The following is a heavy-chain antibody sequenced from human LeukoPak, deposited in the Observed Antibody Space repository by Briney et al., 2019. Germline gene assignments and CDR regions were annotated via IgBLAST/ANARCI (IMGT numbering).Heavy chain of an antibody. CDR2: IYYSGST. CDR1: GGSISSGDHY. J-gene: IGHJ6*02. Sequence: SQTLSLTCTVSGGSISSGDHYWAWIRQPPGKGLEWIGHIYYSGSTNYKPSLKSRVNISINTSKNHFSLKLSSVTAADTAVYYCARDSVIDYGDYGGSAYGMDVWGQGTTVTVSS. V-gene: IGHV4-30-4*01. D-gene: IGHD4-17*01. CDR3: ARDSVIDYGDYGGSAYGMDV.